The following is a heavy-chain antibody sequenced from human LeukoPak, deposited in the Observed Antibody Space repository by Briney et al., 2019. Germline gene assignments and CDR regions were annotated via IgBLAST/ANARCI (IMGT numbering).Heavy chain of an antibody. CDR2: INVGNGNT. CDR3: ALIAVAGKGTNFDY. CDR1: GYTFTSYV. Sequence: ASVKVSCKTSGYTFTSYVMHWVRQAPGQRLEWMGWINVGNGNTKYSQKFQGRVTITRDTSASTAYMELSSLRSEDTAVYYCALIAVAGKGTNFDYWGQGTLVTVSS. J-gene: IGHJ4*02. V-gene: IGHV1-3*01. D-gene: IGHD6-19*01.